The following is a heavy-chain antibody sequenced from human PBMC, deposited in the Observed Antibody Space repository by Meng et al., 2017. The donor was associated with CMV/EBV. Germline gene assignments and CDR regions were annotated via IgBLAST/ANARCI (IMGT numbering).Heavy chain of an antibody. J-gene: IGHJ6*02. CDR1: GFTFSSYA. Sequence: GESLKISCAASGFTFSSYAMHWVRQAPGKGLEWVAVISYDGSNKYYADSVKDRFTISRDNSKNTLYLQMNSLRAEDTAVYYCARGDIVLMVFNSGVLYGMDVWGQGTTVTVSS. V-gene: IGHV3-30-3*01. CDR3: ARGDIVLMVFNSGVLYGMDV. D-gene: IGHD2-8*01. CDR2: ISYDGSNK.